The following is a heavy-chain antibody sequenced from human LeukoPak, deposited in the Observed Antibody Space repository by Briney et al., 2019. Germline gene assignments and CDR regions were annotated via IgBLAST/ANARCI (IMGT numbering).Heavy chain of an antibody. CDR2: ISAYNGNT. V-gene: IGHV1-18*01. CDR1: GYIFTSYG. J-gene: IGHJ4*02. Sequence: ASVKVSCKASGYIFTSYGISWVRQAPGQGLEWMGWISAYNGNTNYAQKLQGRVTMTTDTSTSTAYMELRSLRSDDTAVYYCARKRGHSSGWYKYYFDYWGQGTLVTVSS. D-gene: IGHD6-19*01. CDR3: ARKRGHSSGWYKYYFDY.